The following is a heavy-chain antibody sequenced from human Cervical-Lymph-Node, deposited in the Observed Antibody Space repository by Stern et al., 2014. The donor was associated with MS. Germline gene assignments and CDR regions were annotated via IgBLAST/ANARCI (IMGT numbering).Heavy chain of an antibody. J-gene: IGHJ6*02. CDR2: ISTSGSA. D-gene: IGHD3-3*01. CDR3: ARLFYYDFWSGSYPYGMDV. CDR1: GAAISGGNYY. V-gene: IGHV4-61*02. Sequence: QLQLQESGPGLVKPSQTLSLTCTVSGAAISGGNYYWSWIRQSAGKGLEWIGRISTSGSANYNPSLQSRVSISIAPSRNHFSRKLSSGTAADTAVYFCARLFYYDFWSGSYPYGMDVWGQGATVIVSS.